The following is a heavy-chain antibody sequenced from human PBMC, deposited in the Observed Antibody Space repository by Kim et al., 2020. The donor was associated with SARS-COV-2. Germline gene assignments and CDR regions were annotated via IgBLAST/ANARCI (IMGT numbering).Heavy chain of an antibody. CDR1: GFTFSSYA. CDR2: ISGSGGST. J-gene: IGHJ4*02. V-gene: IGHV3-23*01. D-gene: IGHD3-22*01. CDR3: AKDAFRNYYDSSGYYSYYFDY. Sequence: GGSLRLSCAASGFTFSSYAMSWVRQAPGKGLEWVSAISGSGGSTYYADSVKGRFTISRDNSKNTLYLQMNSLRAEDTAVYYCAKDAFRNYYDSSGYYSYYFDYWGQGTLVTVSS.